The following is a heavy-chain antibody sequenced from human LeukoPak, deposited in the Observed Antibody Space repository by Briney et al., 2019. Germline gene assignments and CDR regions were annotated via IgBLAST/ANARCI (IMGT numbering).Heavy chain of an antibody. D-gene: IGHD6-19*01. CDR3: ARDSSGWYWFDP. V-gene: IGHV4-59*01. CDR1: GGSISSYY. Sequence: PSETLSLTCTVSGGSISSYYWSWIRQPPGKGLEWIGYIYYSGSTNYNPSLKSRVTISVDTSKNQFSLKLSSVPAADTAVYYCARDSSGWYWFDPWGQGTLVTVSS. CDR2: IYYSGST. J-gene: IGHJ5*02.